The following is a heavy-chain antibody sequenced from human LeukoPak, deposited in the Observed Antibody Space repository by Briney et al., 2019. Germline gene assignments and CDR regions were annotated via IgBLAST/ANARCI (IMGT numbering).Heavy chain of an antibody. V-gene: IGHV3-9*01. Sequence: SLTLSCAASGFTFDDYAMHWVRQAPGKGLEWVSGISWNSGSIGYADSVKGRFTISRDNAKNSLYLQMNSLRAEDTALYYCAKGGGYDILTGYNHFDYWGQGTLVTVSS. CDR1: GFTFDDYA. CDR3: AKGGGYDILTGYNHFDY. CDR2: ISWNSGSI. J-gene: IGHJ4*02. D-gene: IGHD3-9*01.